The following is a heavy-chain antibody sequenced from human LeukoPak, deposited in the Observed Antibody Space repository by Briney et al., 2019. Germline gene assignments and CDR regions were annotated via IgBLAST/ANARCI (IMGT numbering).Heavy chain of an antibody. CDR2: VHYSGSS. J-gene: IGHJ4*02. Sequence: EPSETLSLTCTVSGGSISGNNYYWGWIRQPPGKGLEWIGSVHYSGSSYYNPSLKSRLTISVDTSKSQFSLKLSSVTAADTAVYSCAKVLDYGDYVPPFDYWGQGTLVTVSS. CDR1: GGSISGNNYY. V-gene: IGHV4-39*01. D-gene: IGHD4-17*01. CDR3: AKVLDYGDYVPPFDY.